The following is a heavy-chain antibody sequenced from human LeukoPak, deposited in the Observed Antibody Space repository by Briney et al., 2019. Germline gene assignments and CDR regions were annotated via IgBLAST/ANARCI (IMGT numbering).Heavy chain of an antibody. J-gene: IGHJ4*02. V-gene: IGHV4-39*01. CDR3: ARQSDSSGYYYFDY. Sequence: SETLSLTCTVSGGSISSTSYYWGGIRQPPGKGLEWIGTIFYSGSTYYYPSLKSRVTISVDTSKNQFSLKLSSVTAADTAVYYCARQSDSSGYYYFDYWGQGTLVTVSS. CDR1: GGSISSTSYY. CDR2: IFYSGST. D-gene: IGHD3-22*01.